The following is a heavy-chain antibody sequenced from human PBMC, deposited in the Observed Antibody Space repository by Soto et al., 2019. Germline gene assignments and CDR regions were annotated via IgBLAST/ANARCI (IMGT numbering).Heavy chain of an antibody. Sequence: HVQLVESGGGLVKPGGSLRLSCAASGFTFSDYYMSWIRQAPTKGLEFISYISPTGSHTDYADSVKGRFTISRDNIKNSLYLQMNSRTAEDTSVYLCAGAPEQAERPGPDAFDSWGQGTLLTVSS. CDR1: GFTFSDYY. V-gene: IGHV3-11*04. CDR2: ISPTGSHT. J-gene: IGHJ3*02. D-gene: IGHD1-1*01. CDR3: AGAPEQAERPGPDAFDS.